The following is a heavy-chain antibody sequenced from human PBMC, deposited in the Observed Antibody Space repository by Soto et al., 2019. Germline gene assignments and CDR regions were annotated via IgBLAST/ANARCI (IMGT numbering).Heavy chain of an antibody. CDR3: ARDLSHVFAYYGMDV. CDR2: ISYDGSDK. J-gene: IGHJ6*02. V-gene: IGHV3-30*03. D-gene: IGHD3-9*01. Sequence: QVQLVESGGGVVHSGRSLRLSCAASGFTFSSYGMHWVRQAPGKGLEWVTVISYDGSDKYYVDSVKGRFTISRDNSKNTLYLQMNSLRAEDTAVYYCARDLSHVFAYYGMDVWGQGTMVTVSS. CDR1: GFTFSSYG.